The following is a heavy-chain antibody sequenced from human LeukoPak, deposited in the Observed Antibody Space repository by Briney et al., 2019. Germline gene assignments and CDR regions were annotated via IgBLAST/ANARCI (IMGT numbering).Heavy chain of an antibody. V-gene: IGHV3-43D*03. Sequence: GGSLRLSCAASRFTFDDYAMHWVRQAPGKGLEWVSLISWDGGSTYYADSVKGRFTISRDNSKNSLYLQMNSLRAEDTALYYCAKDAPLGTGGSYYDYWGQGTLVTVSS. J-gene: IGHJ4*02. CDR2: ISWDGGST. CDR1: RFTFDDYA. CDR3: AKDAPLGTGGSYYDY. D-gene: IGHD2-8*02.